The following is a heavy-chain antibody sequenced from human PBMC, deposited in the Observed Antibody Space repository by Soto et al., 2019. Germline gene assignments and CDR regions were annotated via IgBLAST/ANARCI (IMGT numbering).Heavy chain of an antibody. J-gene: IGHJ6*02. CDR2: ISYDGNIK. CDR1: AFSFSNYA. CDR3: ARAGYCSGGRCYSPYYYYYGMDV. D-gene: IGHD2-15*01. V-gene: IGHV3-30-3*01. Sequence: GGALRLSCGAPAFSFSNYAMHWGRQGPGKGVEWVGGISYDGNIKRYADSVKGRFTISRDNSENTLYLQMNSLSPEDTAVYYCARAGYCSGGRCYSPYYYYYGMDVWGQGTTVTVSS.